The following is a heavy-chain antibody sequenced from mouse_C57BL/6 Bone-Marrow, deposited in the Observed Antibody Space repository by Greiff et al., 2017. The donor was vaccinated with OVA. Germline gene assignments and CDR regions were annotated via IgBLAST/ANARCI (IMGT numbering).Heavy chain of an antibody. J-gene: IGHJ1*03. CDR3: ARWNCYYFIWYFDV. CDR1: GYTFTSYW. V-gene: IGHV1-52*01. CDR2: IDPSDSET. Sequence: QVQLQQPGAELVRPGSSVKLSCKASGYTFTSYWMHWVKQRPIQGLEWIGNIDPSDSETHYNQKFKDKATLTVDKSSSTAYMQLSSLTSEDSAVYYCARWNCYYFIWYFDVWGTGTTVTVSS. D-gene: IGHD2-3*01.